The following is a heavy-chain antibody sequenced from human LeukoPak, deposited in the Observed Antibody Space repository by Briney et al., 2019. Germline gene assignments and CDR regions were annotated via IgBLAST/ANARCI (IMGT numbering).Heavy chain of an antibody. CDR1: GGSFSAYY. CDR2: IYYTGST. J-gene: IGHJ6*02. D-gene: IGHD4-17*01. V-gene: IGHV4-59*12. CDR3: ARDSSSYGDYAYYYYYYGMDV. Sequence: KTSETLSLTCTVSGGSFSAYYWTWFRQPPGKELEWIGYIYYTGSTNCNPSLKSRVTISVDTSNYQFSLKLSSVTAADTAVYYCARDSSSYGDYAYYYYYYGMDVWGQGTTVTVSS.